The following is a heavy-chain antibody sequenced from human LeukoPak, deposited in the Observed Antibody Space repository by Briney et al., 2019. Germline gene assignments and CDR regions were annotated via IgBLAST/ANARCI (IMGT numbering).Heavy chain of an antibody. CDR2: IYYSGST. CDR1: GGSISSYY. D-gene: IGHD3-10*01. CDR3: ARQGLLWFGELLPSDFDY. V-gene: IGHV4-59*01. Sequence: PSETLSLTCTVSGGSISSYYWSWIRQPPGKGLEWMGYIYYSGSTNYNPSLKSRVTISVDTSKNQFSLKLSSVTAADTAVYYCARQGLLWFGELLPSDFDYWGQGTLVTVSP. J-gene: IGHJ4*02.